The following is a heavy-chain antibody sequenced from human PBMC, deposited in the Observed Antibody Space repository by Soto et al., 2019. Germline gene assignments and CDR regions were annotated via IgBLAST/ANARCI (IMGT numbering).Heavy chain of an antibody. Sequence: GASVKVSCKASGYTFTSYYMHWVRQAPGQGLEWMGIINPSGGSTSYAQKFQGRVTMTRDTSTSTVYMELSSLRSEDTAVYYCARGLTRAGAGYYCYYGMDVWGQGTTVTVSS. CDR2: INPSGGST. CDR1: GYTFTSYY. V-gene: IGHV1-46*01. J-gene: IGHJ6*02. D-gene: IGHD7-27*01. CDR3: ARGLTRAGAGYYCYYGMDV.